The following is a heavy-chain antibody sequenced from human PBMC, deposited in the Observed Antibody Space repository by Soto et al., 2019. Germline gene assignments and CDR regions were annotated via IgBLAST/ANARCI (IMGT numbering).Heavy chain of an antibody. CDR2: ISGSGGST. V-gene: IGHV3-23*01. D-gene: IGHD3-10*01. J-gene: IGHJ4*02. CDR1: GFTFSSYA. CDR3: AKVGTYYYGSGSPPLFDY. Sequence: GGSLRLSCAASGFTFSSYAMSWVRQAPGKGLEWVSAISGSGGSTYYADSVKGRFTISRDNSKNTLYLQMGSLRAEDTAVYYCAKVGTYYYGSGSPPLFDYWGQGTLVTVSS.